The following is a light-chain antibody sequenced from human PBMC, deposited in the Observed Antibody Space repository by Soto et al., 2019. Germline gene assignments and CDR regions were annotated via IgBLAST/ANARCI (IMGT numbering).Light chain of an antibody. J-gene: IGKJ5*01. CDR2: GAS. Sequence: EIVLTQSPGTLSLSPGERATLSCRASQGVSRGYLAWYQQKAGQAPRLLIYGASSRATGIPDRFSGSGSGTDFTLTISRLEPEDFAVYYCQQYGSSPPITFGQGTRLEIK. CDR3: QQYGSSPPIT. V-gene: IGKV3-20*01. CDR1: QGVSRGY.